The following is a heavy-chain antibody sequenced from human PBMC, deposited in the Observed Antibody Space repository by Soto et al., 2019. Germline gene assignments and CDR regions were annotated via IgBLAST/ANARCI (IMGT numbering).Heavy chain of an antibody. CDR1: GFTFSSYA. D-gene: IGHD3-3*01. V-gene: IGHV3-23*01. CDR3: ASNFWSGHYSHY. J-gene: IGHJ4*02. Sequence: GGSLRLSCAASGFTFSSYAMRWVRQAPGKGLEWVSSISGSGGSTYYADSVRGRFTISRDNSKNTLYLQMNSLRAEDTAVYYCASNFWSGHYSHYWGRGTLVTVSS. CDR2: ISGSGGST.